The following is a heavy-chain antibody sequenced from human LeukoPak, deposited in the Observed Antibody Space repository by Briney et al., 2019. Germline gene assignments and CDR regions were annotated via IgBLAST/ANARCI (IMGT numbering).Heavy chain of an antibody. J-gene: IGHJ4*02. CDR3: ARDTADSGSYLVLSSY. CDR2: ISAYNGNT. V-gene: IGHV1-18*01. Sequence: ASGKVSCKPSVYTFTSYGISWVRRAPGQGLEWMGWISAYNGNTNYAQKLQGRVTMTTDTSTSTAYMELRSLRSDDTAVYYCARDTADSGSYLVLSSYWGQGTLVTVSS. CDR1: VYTFTSYG. D-gene: IGHD1-26*01.